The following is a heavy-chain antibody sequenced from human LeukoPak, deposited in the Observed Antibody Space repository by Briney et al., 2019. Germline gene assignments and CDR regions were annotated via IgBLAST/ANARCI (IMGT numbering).Heavy chain of an antibody. CDR3: AKELHRGSSFLSYYGSFDR. CDR2: ISPSGDST. Sequence: GGSLRLSCAASGVTLSRYAVNWVRQAPGRGLEWVSYISPSGDSTVYAESVKGQFTISRDNSKNMLYLQMDSLRAEDTAVYYCAKELHRGSSFLSYYGSFDRWGQGTLVTVSS. CDR1: GVTLSRYA. J-gene: IGHJ4*02. D-gene: IGHD1-26*01. V-gene: IGHV3-23*01.